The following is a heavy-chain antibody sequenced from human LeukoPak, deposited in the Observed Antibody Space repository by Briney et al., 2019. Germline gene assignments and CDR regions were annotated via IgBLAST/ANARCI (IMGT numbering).Heavy chain of an antibody. CDR1: GFTFDDYA. CDR2: ISWNSGSI. V-gene: IGHV3-9*01. Sequence: GGSLRLSCAASGFTFDDYAMHWVRQAPGKGLEWVSGISWNSGSIGYADSVKGRFTISRDNAKNTLYLQMDSLHYDDTAVYYCVRGGSNQNWGLFDSWGQGTLVTVSS. D-gene: IGHD7-27*01. J-gene: IGHJ4*02. CDR3: VRGGSNQNWGLFDS.